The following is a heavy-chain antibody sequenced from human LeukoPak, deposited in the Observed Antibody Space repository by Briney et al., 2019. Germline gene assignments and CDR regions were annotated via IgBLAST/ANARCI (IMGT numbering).Heavy chain of an antibody. CDR1: ARSISSYY. Sequence: PSETLSLTCTVSARSISSYYWSWLRQPPGKGLEWNGYIYYSGSTNYNPSLKSRVTISVDTSKNQFSLKLSSVTAADTAVYYCARDVEFNYGMDVWGKGTTVTVSS. CDR3: ARDVEFNYGMDV. V-gene: IGHV4-59*01. J-gene: IGHJ6*04. CDR2: IYYSGST. D-gene: IGHD3-10*01.